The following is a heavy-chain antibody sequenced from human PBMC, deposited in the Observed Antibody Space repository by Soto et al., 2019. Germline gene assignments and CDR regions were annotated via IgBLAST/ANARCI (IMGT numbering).Heavy chain of an antibody. V-gene: IGHV1-69*01. Sequence: QVQLVQSGAEVKKPGSSVKVSCKASGGTFSSYAISWVRQAPGQGFEWMGGIIPISDTTNYAQKFQGRVTITAEESTSTAYMELSSLRSEDTAVYYCARSQGSSTSLEIYYYYYYGMDVWGQGTTVTVSS. D-gene: IGHD2-2*01. CDR3: ARSQGSSTSLEIYYYYYYGMDV. J-gene: IGHJ6*02. CDR2: IIPISDTT. CDR1: GGTFSSYA.